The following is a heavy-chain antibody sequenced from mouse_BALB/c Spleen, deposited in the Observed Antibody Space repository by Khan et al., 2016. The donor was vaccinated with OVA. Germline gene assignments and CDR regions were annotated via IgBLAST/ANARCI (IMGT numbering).Heavy chain of an antibody. V-gene: IGHV1-9*01. D-gene: IGHD4-1*01. CDR3: ARGAGTTYGMDY. CDR1: GYTFSSYW. Sequence: QVQLKQSGAELMKPGASVKISCKATGYTFSSYWIEWVKQRPGHGLEWIGEFLPGRGTINYNEKFRGKATFTAETSSNIAYMQLNSLTSEDSAVFYCARGAGTTYGMDYWGQVTSVTVSS. CDR2: FLPGRGTI. J-gene: IGHJ4*01.